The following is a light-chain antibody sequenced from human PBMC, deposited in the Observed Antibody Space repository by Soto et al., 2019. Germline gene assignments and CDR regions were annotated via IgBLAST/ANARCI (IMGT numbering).Light chain of an antibody. V-gene: IGLV4-69*01. CDR2: LNSDGSH. J-gene: IGLJ7*01. CDR3: QTWGTGIAV. Sequence: QLVLTQSPSASASLGASVKLTCTVSSGYSSYAIAWHQQQPEKGPRYLMKLNSDGSHSKGDGIPDRFSGSSSGAECYLTISSLQSEDEADYYCQTWGTGIAVFGGGTQLTVL. CDR1: SGYSSYA.